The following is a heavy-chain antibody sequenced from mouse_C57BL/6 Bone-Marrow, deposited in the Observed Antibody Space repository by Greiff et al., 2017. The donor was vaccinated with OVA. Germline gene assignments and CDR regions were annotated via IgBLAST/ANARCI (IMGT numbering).Heavy chain of an antibody. V-gene: IGHV3-6*01. CDR1: GYSITSGYY. CDR3: ARKADGYYWYFDV. D-gene: IGHD2-3*01. Sequence: VQLKESGPGLVKPSQSLSLTCSVTGYSITSGYYWNWIRQFPGNKLEWMGYISYDGSNNYNPSLKNRISITRDTSKNQFCLKLNSVTTEDTATYYCARKADGYYWYFDVWGTGTTVTVSS. J-gene: IGHJ1*03. CDR2: ISYDGSN.